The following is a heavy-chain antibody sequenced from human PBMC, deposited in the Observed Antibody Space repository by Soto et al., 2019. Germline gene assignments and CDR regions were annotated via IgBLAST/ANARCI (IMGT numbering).Heavy chain of an antibody. CDR2: ISSSSSTI. D-gene: IGHD3-16*01. J-gene: IGHJ4*02. Sequence: PGGSLRLSCAASGFTFSSYGMNWVRQAPGKGLEWVSYISSSSSTIYYADSVKGRFTISRDNAKNSLYLQMNSLRAEDTAVYYCARDGTDYDYIWGSPGGDYWGQGTLVTVSS. CDR3: ARDGTDYDYIWGSPGGDY. CDR1: GFTFSSYG. V-gene: IGHV3-48*01.